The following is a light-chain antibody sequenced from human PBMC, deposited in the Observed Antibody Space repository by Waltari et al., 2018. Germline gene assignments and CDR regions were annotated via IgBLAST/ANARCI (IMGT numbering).Light chain of an antibody. CDR2: VNSAGSP. CDR3: QTGGHGTWV. J-gene: IGLJ3*02. V-gene: IGLV4-69*01. Sequence: QLVLTQPPSASAPLGASVKLTCTLSSGHSGNLIAWHQQQPEKGPRYLMKVNSAGSPNKGDEIPDLVSGSSSGADRYLTISSVQSEDEADYYCQTGGHGTWVFGGGTTLTVL. CDR1: SGHSGNL.